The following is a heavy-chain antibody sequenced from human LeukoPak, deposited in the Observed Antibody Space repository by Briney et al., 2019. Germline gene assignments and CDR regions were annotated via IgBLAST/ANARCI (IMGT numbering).Heavy chain of an antibody. Sequence: GGSLRLSCVASGFTVSSNYMSWVRQAPGKGLEWVSVIYSGGSTYYADSVKGRFTISRDNSKNTLYLQMNSLRAEDTAVYYCASGSGSYRSPYYYMDVWGTGTTVTVSS. V-gene: IGHV3-53*01. CDR3: ASGSGSYRSPYYYMDV. D-gene: IGHD3-10*01. CDR1: GFTVSSNY. J-gene: IGHJ6*03. CDR2: IYSGGST.